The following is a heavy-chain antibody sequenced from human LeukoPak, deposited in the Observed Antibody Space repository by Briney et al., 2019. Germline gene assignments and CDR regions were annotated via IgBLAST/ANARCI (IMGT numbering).Heavy chain of an antibody. CDR2: IKQDGSEK. Sequence: GGSLRLSCAASGFTFSSYWMSWVRQAPGKGLEWVANIKQDGSEKYYVDSVKGRFTISRDNAKNSLYLRMNSLRAEDTAVYYCARELGGIVVVPAAETLDYWGQGTLVTVSS. CDR3: ARELGGIVVVPAAETLDY. V-gene: IGHV3-7*05. CDR1: GFTFSSYW. D-gene: IGHD2-2*01. J-gene: IGHJ4*02.